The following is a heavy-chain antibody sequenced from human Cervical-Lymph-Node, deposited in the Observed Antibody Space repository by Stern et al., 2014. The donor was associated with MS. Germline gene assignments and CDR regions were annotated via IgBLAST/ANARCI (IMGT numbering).Heavy chain of an antibody. D-gene: IGHD3-3*01. J-gene: IGHJ2*01. CDR3: ARVLEDDLTGWYFDL. CDR1: GGSINSGGYY. Sequence: QVQLQESGPGLVQPSETLSLTCTVSGGSINSGGYYWSWIRQHPGKGLEWVGNIYYSGSTTYQNPYVKSRVTISVDSSKNQFSLKLSSVTAADTAVYYCARVLEDDLTGWYFDLWGRGTLVTVSA. V-gene: IGHV4-31*02. CDR2: IYYSGSTT.